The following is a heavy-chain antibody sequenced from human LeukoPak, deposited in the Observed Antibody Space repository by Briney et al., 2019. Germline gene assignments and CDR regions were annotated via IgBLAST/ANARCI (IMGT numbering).Heavy chain of an antibody. CDR3: AKDGCTNGVCYYFDY. J-gene: IGHJ4*02. D-gene: IGHD2-8*01. CDR2: ISYDGSNK. CDR1: GFTLSSYG. V-gene: IGHV3-30*18. Sequence: GRSLRLSCAASGFTLSSYGMHWVRQAPGKGLEWVAVISYDGSNKYYADSVKGRFTISRDNSKNTLYLQMNSLRAEDTAVYYCAKDGCTNGVCYYFDYWGQGTLVTVSS.